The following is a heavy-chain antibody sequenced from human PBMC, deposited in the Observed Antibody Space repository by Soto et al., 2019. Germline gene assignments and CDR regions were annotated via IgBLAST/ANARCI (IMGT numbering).Heavy chain of an antibody. V-gene: IGHV4-34*01. J-gene: IGHJ4*02. CDR3: ARSTPHFDY. CDR2: INHSGST. CDR1: GGSFSGYY. Sequence: SETLSLTCAVYGGSFSGYYWSWIRQPPGKGLEWIGEINHSGSTNYNPSLKSRVTISVGTSKNQFSLKLSSVTAADAAVYYCARSTPHFDYWGQGTLVTVSS.